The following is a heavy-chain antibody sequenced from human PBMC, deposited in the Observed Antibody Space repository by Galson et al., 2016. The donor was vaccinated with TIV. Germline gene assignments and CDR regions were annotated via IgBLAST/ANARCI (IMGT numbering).Heavy chain of an antibody. Sequence: QSGAEVKKPGESLKISCKGSGYRFSSYWIGWVRQRPGKGLEWLGIIFPDDSGTRYSPSLEGQVTFSADKSIRTAYLQCSSMKASDTAIYYCARHFRYSDSSGYHYFDSWGQGTMVTVSS. CDR1: GYRFSSYW. V-gene: IGHV5-51*01. CDR3: ARHFRYSDSSGYHYFDS. J-gene: IGHJ4*02. CDR2: IFPDDSGT. D-gene: IGHD3-22*01.